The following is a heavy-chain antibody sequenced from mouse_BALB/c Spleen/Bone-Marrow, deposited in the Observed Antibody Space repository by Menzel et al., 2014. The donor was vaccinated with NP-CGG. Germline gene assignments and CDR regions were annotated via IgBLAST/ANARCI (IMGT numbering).Heavy chain of an antibody. V-gene: IGHV4-1*02. Sequence: EVKLMESGGGLVQPGGSLKLSCAASGFDFSRYWMSWVRQAPGKGLEWIGEINPDSSMINYTPSLKAKFIISRDNAKNTLYLQMSKVRSEDTALYYCARPGTWGYFDYWGQGTTLTVSS. CDR3: ARPGTWGYFDY. D-gene: IGHD4-1*01. CDR2: INPDSSMI. CDR1: GFDFSRYW. J-gene: IGHJ2*01.